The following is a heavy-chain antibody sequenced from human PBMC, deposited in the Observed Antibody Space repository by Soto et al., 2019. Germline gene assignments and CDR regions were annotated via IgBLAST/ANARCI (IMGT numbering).Heavy chain of an antibody. Sequence: QVHLQESGPGLVTTSETLSLTCTVSGGSVSSNSYCWSWIRQPPEKGLEWIGYVYYSGSTNYNPSLKSRVTIAVDTSKNQFSLKLSSVTAADTAVYYCARGSADRYNWFDHWGQGMLVSVSS. CDR2: VYYSGST. CDR3: ARGSADRYNWFDH. CDR1: GGSVSSNSYC. V-gene: IGHV4-61*01. D-gene: IGHD6-6*01. J-gene: IGHJ5*02.